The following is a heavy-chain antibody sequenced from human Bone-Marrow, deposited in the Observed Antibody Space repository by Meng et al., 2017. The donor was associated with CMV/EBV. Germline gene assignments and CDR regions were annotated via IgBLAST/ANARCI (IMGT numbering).Heavy chain of an antibody. Sequence: ASVKVSCKASGYTFTGYYMHWVRQAPGQGLEWMGWINPNSGGTNYAQKFQGRVTMTRDTSISTAYMELSRLRSDDTAVYYCARDAQYYDFWSGYYTPLDYWGQGTLVTVPS. CDR3: ARDAQYYDFWSGYYTPLDY. J-gene: IGHJ4*02. V-gene: IGHV1-2*02. CDR1: GYTFTGYY. CDR2: INPNSGGT. D-gene: IGHD3-3*01.